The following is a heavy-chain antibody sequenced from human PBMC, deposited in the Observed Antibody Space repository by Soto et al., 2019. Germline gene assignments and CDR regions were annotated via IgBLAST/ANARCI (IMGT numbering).Heavy chain of an antibody. J-gene: IGHJ2*01. Sequence: QVQLQESGPGLVKPSQTLSLTCTVSDDSITSGRYYWSWIRQHPGKGLEWIGYIYGTGNIYYKSSLKSRLTFSVAASKNHFSLRLASVPAADAAVYYCARGTDTWFFALWARGTLVTVSS. V-gene: IGHV4-31*03. CDR3: ARGTDTWFFAL. CDR1: DDSITSGRYY. CDR2: IYGTGNI. D-gene: IGHD3-9*01.